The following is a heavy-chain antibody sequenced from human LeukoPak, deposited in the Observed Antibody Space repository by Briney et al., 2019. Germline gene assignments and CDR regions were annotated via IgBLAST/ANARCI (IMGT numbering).Heavy chain of an antibody. Sequence: PSETLSLTCTVSGGSISSSSYYWGWIRQPPGKGLEWIGSIYYSGSTYYNPSLKSRVTISVDTSKNQFSLKLSSVTAADTAVYYCARESWISTSYANVLDAFDIWGQGTMVTVSS. CDR1: GGSISSSSYY. CDR2: IYYSGST. D-gene: IGHD2-2*01. J-gene: IGHJ3*02. V-gene: IGHV4-39*07. CDR3: ARESWISTSYANVLDAFDI.